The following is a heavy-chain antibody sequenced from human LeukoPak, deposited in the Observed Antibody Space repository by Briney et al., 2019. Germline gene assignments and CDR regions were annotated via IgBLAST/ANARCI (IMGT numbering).Heavy chain of an antibody. CDR1: GFTFSSFL. V-gene: IGHV3-74*01. J-gene: IGHJ4*02. D-gene: IGHD4-4*01. Sequence: GGSLRLSCTASGFTFSSFLMHWVRQSPGKGPVWVSRINGDVSSTDYADSVRGRFTISRDNAKNTLYLQMNSLRAEDTAVYYCARGAYTFDHWGQGTLVTVSS. CDR3: ARGAYTFDH. CDR2: INGDVSST.